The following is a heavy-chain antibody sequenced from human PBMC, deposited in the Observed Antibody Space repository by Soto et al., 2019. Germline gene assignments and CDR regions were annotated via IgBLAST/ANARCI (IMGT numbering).Heavy chain of an antibody. CDR3: ARDGQRNTNYYYYGMDV. CDR1: GFAFSSYS. J-gene: IGHJ6*02. V-gene: IGHV3-21*01. Sequence: GGSLRLSCAASGFAFSSYSMNWVRQAPGKGLEWVSSISSSSSYIYYADSVKGRFTISRDNAKNSLYLQMNSLRAEDTAVYYCARDGQRNTNYYYYGMDVWAKGPRSPSP. CDR2: ISSSSSYI. D-gene: IGHD1-1*01.